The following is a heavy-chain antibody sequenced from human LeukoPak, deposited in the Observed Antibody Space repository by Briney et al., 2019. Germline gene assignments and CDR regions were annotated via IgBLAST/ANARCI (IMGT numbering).Heavy chain of an antibody. J-gene: IGHJ5*02. D-gene: IGHD6-13*01. CDR1: GYTFTSYD. CDR3: ARGVLPGIAAAPYEFDP. V-gene: IGHV1-2*02. Sequence: ASVKVSCKASGYTFTSYDIDWVRQATGQGLEWMGWMNPNSGGTNYAQKFQGRVTMTRDTSISTAYMELSRLRSDDTAVYYCARGVLPGIAAAPYEFDPWGQGTLVTVSS. CDR2: MNPNSGGT.